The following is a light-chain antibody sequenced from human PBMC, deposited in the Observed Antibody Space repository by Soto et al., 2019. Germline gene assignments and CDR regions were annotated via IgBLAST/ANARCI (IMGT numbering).Light chain of an antibody. Sequence: ENVLTQSPGTLSLTPRERATLSFIASQSVSNNYLAWYQQKPGQAPRLLIYDASNRATGIPARFSGSGSGTDFTLTISSLEPEDFAVYYCQQGRNWPITFGQGTRLEIK. J-gene: IGKJ5*01. CDR1: QSVSNNY. V-gene: IGKV3-11*01. CDR2: DAS. CDR3: QQGRNWPIT.